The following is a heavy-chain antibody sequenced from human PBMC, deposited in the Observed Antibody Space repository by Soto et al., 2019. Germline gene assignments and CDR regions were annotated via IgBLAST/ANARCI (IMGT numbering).Heavy chain of an antibody. CDR3: ARQPVLLWFGELLDGGNWFDP. Sequence: SETLSLTCTVSGGSISSSSYYWGWIRQPPGKGLEWIGSIYYSGSTYYNPSLKSRVTISVDTSKNHFSLKLSSVTAADTAVYYCARQPVLLWFGELLDGGNWFDPWGQGTLVTVSS. V-gene: IGHV4-39*01. D-gene: IGHD3-10*01. J-gene: IGHJ5*02. CDR2: IYYSGST. CDR1: GGSISSSSYY.